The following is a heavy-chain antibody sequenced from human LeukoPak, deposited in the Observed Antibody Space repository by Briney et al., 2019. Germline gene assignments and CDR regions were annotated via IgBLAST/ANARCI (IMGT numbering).Heavy chain of an antibody. CDR2: IYYSGST. CDR3: ARLNYVDSNLDY. V-gene: IGHV4-39*01. D-gene: IGHD4-17*01. Sequence: SETLSLTCTVSGGSISSSSYYWGWIRQPPGKGLEWIGNIYYSGSTYYSPSLKSRVTISVDTSKNQFSLRLSSVAAADTAVYYCARLNYVDSNLDYWGQGTLVTVSS. CDR1: GGSISSSSYY. J-gene: IGHJ4*02.